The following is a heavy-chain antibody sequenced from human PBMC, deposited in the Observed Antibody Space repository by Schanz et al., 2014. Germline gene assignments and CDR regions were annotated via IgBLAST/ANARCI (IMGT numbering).Heavy chain of an antibody. D-gene: IGHD4-4*01. V-gene: IGHV1-2*02. CDR2: INPLSGAT. CDR3: ARRGPNCSNNACYHGWFDP. Sequence: QVQLVQSGAEVKKPGASVKVSCKASGYTFTNYGVSWVRQAPGQGFEWMGWINPLSGATDYAPTFQGRVSMTRDTSISTAYMEVTRLVSSDTAVYYCARRGPNCSNNACYHGWFDPWGQGTLVTVSS. J-gene: IGHJ5*02. CDR1: GYTFTNYG.